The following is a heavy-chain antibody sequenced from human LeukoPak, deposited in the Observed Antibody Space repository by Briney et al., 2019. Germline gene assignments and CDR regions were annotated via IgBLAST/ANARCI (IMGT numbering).Heavy chain of an antibody. CDR1: GYTFTGYY. J-gene: IGHJ5*02. CDR2: INPNSGGT. V-gene: IGHV1-2*02. CDR3: ARVVAGNWFDP. D-gene: IGHD6-19*01. Sequence: ASVKVSCKASGYTFTGYYMHWVRQAPGQGLEWMGWINPNSGGTNYAQKFQGRVTMTRDTSITTAYMELSRLRSDDTAVYYCARVVAGNWFDPWGQGTLVAVSS.